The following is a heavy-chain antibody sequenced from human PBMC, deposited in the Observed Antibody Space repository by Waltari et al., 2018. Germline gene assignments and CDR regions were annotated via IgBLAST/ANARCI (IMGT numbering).Heavy chain of an antibody. CDR2: IYHSGST. CDR3: AITMVRGVPFDY. V-gene: IGHV4-38-2*01. CDR1: GYSLSSGYY. Sequence: QVQLQESGPGLVKPSETLSLTCAVSGYSLSSGYYWGWIRQPPGKGLEWIGSIYHSGSTYYNPSLKSRVTISVDTSKNQFSLKLSSVTAADTAVYYCAITMVRGVPFDYWGQGTLVTVSS. J-gene: IGHJ4*02. D-gene: IGHD3-10*01.